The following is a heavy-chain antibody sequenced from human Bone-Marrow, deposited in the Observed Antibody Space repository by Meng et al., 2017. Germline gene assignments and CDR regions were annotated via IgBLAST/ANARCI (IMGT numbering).Heavy chain of an antibody. J-gene: IGHJ4*02. V-gene: IGHV4-34*01. D-gene: IGHD4-11*01. CDR2: INHSGST. Sequence: EQRQQWGAGLLKPSKTLSLTCVVSGGSFSDYYWSWIRQPPGKGLEWIGEINHSGSTNYNPSLESRATISVDTSQNNLSLKLSSVTAADSAVYYCARGPTTMAHDFDYWGQGTLVTVSS. CDR3: ARGPTTMAHDFDY. CDR1: GGSFSDYY.